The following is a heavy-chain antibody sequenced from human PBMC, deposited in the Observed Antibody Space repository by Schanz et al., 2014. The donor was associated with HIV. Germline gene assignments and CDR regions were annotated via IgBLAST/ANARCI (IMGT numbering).Heavy chain of an antibody. CDR3: ARVANWDYYGMDV. CDR2: IWRDGTDK. V-gene: IGHV3-33*01. D-gene: IGHD3-16*01. Sequence: QVQLVESGGGVVQPGRSLRLSCTASGFTFSSSGMHWVRQAPGKGLEWVAQIWRDGTDKHYADSVKGRFTISRDKAKNSLYLQMNSLRDEDTAVYYCARVANWDYYGMDVWGRGTTVTVSS. CDR1: GFTFSSSG. J-gene: IGHJ6*02.